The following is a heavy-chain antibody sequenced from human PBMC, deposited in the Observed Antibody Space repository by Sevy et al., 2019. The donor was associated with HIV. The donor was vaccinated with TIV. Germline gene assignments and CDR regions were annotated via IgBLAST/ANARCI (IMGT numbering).Heavy chain of an antibody. CDR1: GFTFSNYW. J-gene: IGHJ4*02. CDR3: AREQITRAKPDSFDY. CDR2: INQDGGEK. Sequence: GGSLRLSCAVSGFTFSNYWMSWVRQAPGKGLECVANINQDGGEKYYLDSVKRRFFVSRDNAKNSLYLQMDSLRAEDTAVYYCAREQITRAKPDSFDYWGQGTLVTVSS. V-gene: IGHV3-7*01. D-gene: IGHD1-7*01.